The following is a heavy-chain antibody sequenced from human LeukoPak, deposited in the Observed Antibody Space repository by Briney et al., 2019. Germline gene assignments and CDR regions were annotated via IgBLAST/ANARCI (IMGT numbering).Heavy chain of an antibody. Sequence: PSETLSLTCTVSGGSISSSSYYWGWVRQPPGKGLEWIGNIYHSGSTNYNPSLKSRVTISVDKSKNQFSLKLSSVTAADTAVYYCARVNWGSVSWYFDLWGRGTLVTVSS. CDR3: ARVNWGSVSWYFDL. CDR1: GGSISSSSYY. J-gene: IGHJ2*01. D-gene: IGHD7-27*01. CDR2: IYHSGST. V-gene: IGHV4-39*07.